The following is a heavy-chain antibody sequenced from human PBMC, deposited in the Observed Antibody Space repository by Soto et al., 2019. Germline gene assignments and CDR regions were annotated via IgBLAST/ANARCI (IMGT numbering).Heavy chain of an antibody. D-gene: IGHD2-21*02. V-gene: IGHV4-34*01. CDR1: GGFVTSGSYY. CDR3: ARVERGTATSVVDAFDI. Sequence: QVQLQQWGAGLLKPSETLSLTCAVYGGFVTSGSYYWSWIRQPPGKGLEWIGEMSHSGGTHFNPSLRRRVTISVDTAKNQFTLKMSSVTAADTALDYCARVERGTATSVVDAFDIWGPGTMVTVSS. CDR2: MSHSGGT. J-gene: IGHJ3*02.